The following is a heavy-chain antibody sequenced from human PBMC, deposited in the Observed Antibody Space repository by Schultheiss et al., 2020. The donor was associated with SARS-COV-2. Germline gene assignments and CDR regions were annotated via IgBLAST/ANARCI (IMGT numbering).Heavy chain of an antibody. CDR2: ISSSSSYI. D-gene: IGHD3-16*01. J-gene: IGHJ4*02. Sequence: GGSLRLSCAASGFTFSSYSMNWVRQAPGKGLEWVSSISSSSSYIYYADSVKGRFTISRDNAKNSLSLQMNSLRAEDTAFYYCAKAVGAESHFDYWGQGALVTVSS. CDR3: AKAVGAESHFDY. CDR1: GFTFSSYS. V-gene: IGHV3-21*04.